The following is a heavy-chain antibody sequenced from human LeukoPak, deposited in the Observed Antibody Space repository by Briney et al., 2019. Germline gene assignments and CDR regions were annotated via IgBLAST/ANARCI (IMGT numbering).Heavy chain of an antibody. CDR3: AKAGSGWYRDYFDY. CDR2: ISGSGGST. D-gene: IGHD6-19*01. J-gene: IGHJ4*02. CDR1: GXTFSSYW. Sequence: PGGSLRLSCAASGXTFSSYWMHWVRQAPGKGLVWVSAISGSGGSTYYADSVKGRFTISRDNSKNTLYLQMNSLRAEDTAVYYCAKAGSGWYRDYFDYWGQGTLVTVSS. V-gene: IGHV3-23*01.